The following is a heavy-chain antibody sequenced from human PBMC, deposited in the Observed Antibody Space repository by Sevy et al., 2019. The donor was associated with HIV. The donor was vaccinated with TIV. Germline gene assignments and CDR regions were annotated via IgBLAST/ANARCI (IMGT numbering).Heavy chain of an antibody. D-gene: IGHD2-2*01. Sequence: SETLSLTCAVHDGSFSGYYWNWIRQLPGKGLEWIGEINESGITYYNPSLKSRVTISVDTSKKQFSLKLNSETAADTAVYFCARSPPVVVVPGAPSWFDPWGQGTLVAVSS. CDR1: DGSFSGYY. V-gene: IGHV4-34*01. CDR3: ARSPPVVVVPGAPSWFDP. CDR2: INESGIT. J-gene: IGHJ5*02.